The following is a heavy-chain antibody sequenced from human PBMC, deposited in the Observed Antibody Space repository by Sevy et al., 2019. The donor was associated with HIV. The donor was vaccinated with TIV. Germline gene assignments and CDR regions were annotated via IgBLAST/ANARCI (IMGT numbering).Heavy chain of an antibody. CDR1: GFTFNNYG. D-gene: IGHD3-22*01. Sequence: GGSLRLSCAASGFTFNNYGMFWVRQAPEEGLEWVSGITGGGGSTYYAASVKGRFTVSRDSSRNTRYLQMNSRRVEETAVYYCAKGNYETGTQYFDYWGQGILVTVSS. V-gene: IGHV3-23*01. J-gene: IGHJ4*02. CDR2: ITGGGGST. CDR3: AKGNYETGTQYFDY.